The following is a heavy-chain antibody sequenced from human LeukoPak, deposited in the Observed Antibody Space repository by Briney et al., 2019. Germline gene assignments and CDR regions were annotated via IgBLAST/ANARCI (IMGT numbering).Heavy chain of an antibody. CDR1: GFTFSSYS. V-gene: IGHV3-21*01. J-gene: IGHJ4*02. Sequence: GGSLRLSCAASGFTFSSYSMNWVRQAPGKGLEWVSSISSSSSYIYYADSVKGRFTISGDNAKNSLYLQMNSLRAEDTAVYYCARDSYGSGSFSTVWGQGTLVTVSS. CDR2: ISSSSSYI. CDR3: ARDSYGSGSFSTV. D-gene: IGHD3-10*01.